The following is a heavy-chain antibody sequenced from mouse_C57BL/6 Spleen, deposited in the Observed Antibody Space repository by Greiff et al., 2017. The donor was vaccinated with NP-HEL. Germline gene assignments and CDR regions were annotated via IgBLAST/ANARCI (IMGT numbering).Heavy chain of an antibody. Sequence: QVQLQQPGAELVKPGASVKMSCKASGYTFTSYWITWVKQRPGQGLEWIGDLYPGSGSTNYNEKFKSKATLTVDTSSSTAYMQLSSLTSEDSAVYYCARGGLYDYDDGDWYFDVWGTGTTVTVSS. D-gene: IGHD2-4*01. J-gene: IGHJ1*03. CDR1: GYTFTSYW. CDR3: ARGGLYDYDDGDWYFDV. V-gene: IGHV1-55*01. CDR2: LYPGSGST.